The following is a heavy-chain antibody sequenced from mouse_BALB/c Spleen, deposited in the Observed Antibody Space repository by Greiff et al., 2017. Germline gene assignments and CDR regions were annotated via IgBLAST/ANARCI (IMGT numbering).Heavy chain of an antibody. CDR2: FLPGSGST. J-gene: IGHJ4*01. Sequence: QVQLQQSGAELMKPGASVKISCKAIGYTFSSYWLAWVKQRPGHGLEWIGEFLPGSGSTNYNEKFKGKATFTADTSSNTAYMQLSSLTSEDSAVYYCARHYYGNYDAMDYWGQGTSGTVSS. D-gene: IGHD2-1*01. V-gene: IGHV1-9*01. CDR1: GYTFSSYW. CDR3: ARHYYGNYDAMDY.